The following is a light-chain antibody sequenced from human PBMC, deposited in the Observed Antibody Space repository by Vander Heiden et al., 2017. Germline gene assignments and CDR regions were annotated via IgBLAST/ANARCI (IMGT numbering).Light chain of an antibody. J-gene: IGKJ1*01. CDR2: AAS. Sequence: IRITQSPSSLSASTGDRVTITCRASQGISSYLAWYQQKPGKAPKLLIYAASTLQSGVPSRFSGSGSGTDFTLTISCLQSEDFATYYGQQYYSYPWTFGQGTKVEIK. CDR1: QGISSY. CDR3: QQYYSYPWT. V-gene: IGKV1-8*01.